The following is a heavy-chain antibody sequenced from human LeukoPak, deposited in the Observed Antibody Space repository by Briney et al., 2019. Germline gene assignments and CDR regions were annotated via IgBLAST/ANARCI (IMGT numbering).Heavy chain of an antibody. CDR1: GFTVRTNY. Sequence: PGGSLRLSCVASGFTVRTNYMTWVRQAPGKGLEWVSLIYRDGSTYYADSVKGRFTISRDNSKNTLYLQMNSLRAEDTAVYYCARESLGYFDYWGQGTLVTVSS. V-gene: IGHV3-66*01. J-gene: IGHJ4*02. CDR2: IYRDGST. D-gene: IGHD1-26*01. CDR3: ARESLGYFDY.